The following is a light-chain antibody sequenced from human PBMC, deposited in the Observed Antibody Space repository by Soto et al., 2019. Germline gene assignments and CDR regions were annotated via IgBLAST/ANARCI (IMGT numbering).Light chain of an antibody. J-gene: IGLJ3*02. Sequence: QPVLTQPPSASGTPGQRVTISCSGSSSNIGSNYVYWYQQLPGTAPKLLIHRNNQRPSGVPDRFSGSKSGTSASLAISGLRSEDEADYYCAAWDDSLSGPGVFGGGTKLTVL. CDR1: SSNIGSNY. CDR3: AAWDDSLSGPGV. V-gene: IGLV1-47*01. CDR2: RNN.